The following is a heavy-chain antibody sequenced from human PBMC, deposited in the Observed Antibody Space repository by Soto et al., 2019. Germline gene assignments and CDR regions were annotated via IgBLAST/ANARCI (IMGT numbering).Heavy chain of an antibody. CDR1: GFTFSSYA. J-gene: IGHJ4*02. D-gene: IGHD6-19*01. V-gene: IGHV3-64*02. CDR3: ARASSSGWYLLEY. Sequence: EVQLVESGEGLVQPGGSTRLSCAASGFTFSSYAMHWVRQAPGKGLEYVSAISSNGGTTYYADSVKGRFTISRDNSKNTMYLQMGSLRPEDMAVYYCARASSSGWYLLEYWGQGTLVTVSS. CDR2: ISSNGGTT.